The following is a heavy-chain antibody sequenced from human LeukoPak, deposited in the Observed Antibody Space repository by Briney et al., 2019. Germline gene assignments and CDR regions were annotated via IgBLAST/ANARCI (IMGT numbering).Heavy chain of an antibody. Sequence: PSETLFLTCTVSGGSISSYYWSWIRQPPGKGLEWIGYIYYSGSTNYNPSLKSRVTISVDTSKNQFSLKLSSVTAADTAVYYCARVRKGITMVRGVIDYWGQGAQVTVSS. CDR1: GGSISSYY. D-gene: IGHD3-10*01. V-gene: IGHV4-59*01. CDR3: ARVRKGITMVRGVIDY. J-gene: IGHJ4*02. CDR2: IYYSGST.